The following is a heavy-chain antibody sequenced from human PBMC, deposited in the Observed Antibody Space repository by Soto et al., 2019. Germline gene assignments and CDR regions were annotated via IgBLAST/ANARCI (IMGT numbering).Heavy chain of an antibody. Sequence: GGALRLSCAASAFPFNKFSMPWGRPGPGKGVEWVSVISSHGNDKYYADSVKGRFTISRDNSKNTLYLQMNSLRGEDTAVYYCAREENCSDGICYSEYFQRWGQGTLVTVSS. CDR2: ISSHGNDK. CDR1: AFPFNKFS. V-gene: IGHV3-30*03. CDR3: AREENCSDGICYSEYFQR. J-gene: IGHJ1*01. D-gene: IGHD2-15*01.